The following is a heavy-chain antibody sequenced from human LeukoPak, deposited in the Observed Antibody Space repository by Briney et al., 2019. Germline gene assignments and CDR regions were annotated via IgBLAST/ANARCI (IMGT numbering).Heavy chain of an antibody. CDR3: ARETYYGSDYYFDS. J-gene: IGHJ4*02. V-gene: IGHV3-74*01. D-gene: IGHD3-10*01. Sequence: PGRSLRLSCAASGFTFSSYWMHWVRQAPGKGLVWVSRINSDGSSTRYADSVKGRFTISRDNAKNTLYLQMNSLRAEDTAVYYCARETYYGSDYYFDSWGQGTLVTVSS. CDR2: INSDGSST. CDR1: GFTFSSYW.